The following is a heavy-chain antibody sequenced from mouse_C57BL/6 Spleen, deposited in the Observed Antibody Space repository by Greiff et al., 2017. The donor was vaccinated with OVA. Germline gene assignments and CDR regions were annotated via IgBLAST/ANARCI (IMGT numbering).Heavy chain of an antibody. Sequence: EVKLMESGGGLVKPGGSLKLSCAASGFTFSDYGMHWVRQAPEKGLEWVAYISSGSSTIYYADTVKGRFTISRDNAKNTLFLQMTSLRSEDTAMYYCARTRGSSPYYFDYWGQGTTLTVSS. CDR2: ISSGSSTI. D-gene: IGHD1-1*01. V-gene: IGHV5-17*01. J-gene: IGHJ2*01. CDR1: GFTFSDYG. CDR3: ARTRGSSPYYFDY.